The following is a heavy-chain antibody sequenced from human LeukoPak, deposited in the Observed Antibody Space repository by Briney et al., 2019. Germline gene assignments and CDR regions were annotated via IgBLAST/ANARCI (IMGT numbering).Heavy chain of an antibody. CDR1: GFTFSSYA. J-gene: IGHJ4*02. CDR2: INDSGDRT. Sequence: PGGFLRLSCAASGFTFSSYAMSWVRQAPGKGLECVSVINDSGDRTNYADSVKGRFTISRDNSKNSLYLQMNSLRAEDTAVYYCAKDRPGSGWAFDYWGQGTLVTVSS. D-gene: IGHD6-19*01. CDR3: AKDRPGSGWAFDY. V-gene: IGHV3-23*01.